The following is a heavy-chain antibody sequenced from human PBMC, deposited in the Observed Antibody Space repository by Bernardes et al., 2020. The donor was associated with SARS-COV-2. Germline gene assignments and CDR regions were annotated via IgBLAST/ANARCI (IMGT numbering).Heavy chain of an antibody. CDR1: GFSLSTSGVG. CDR3: AHTHSYYYGSGSSNWFDP. CDR2: IYWNDDK. J-gene: IGHJ5*02. D-gene: IGHD3-10*01. V-gene: IGHV2-5*01. Sequence: TLVKPTQTLTLTCTFSGFSLSTSGVGVGWIRQPPGKALEWLALIYWNDDKRYSPSLKSRLTITKDTSKNQVVLTMTNMDPVDTATYYCAHTHSYYYGSGSSNWFDPWGQGTLVTVSS.